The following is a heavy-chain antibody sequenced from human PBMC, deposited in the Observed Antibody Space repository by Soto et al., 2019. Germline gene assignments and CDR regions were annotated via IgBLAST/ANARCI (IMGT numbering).Heavy chain of an antibody. CDR2: IYYSRST. J-gene: IGHJ4*02. CDR1: GGSISSGGYY. CDR3: ARERSRVTTYYFDY. Sequence: QVQLQESGPGLVKPSQTLSLTCTVSGGSISSGGYYWSWIRQHPGKGLEWIGYIYYSRSTYYNPSLKSRVTISVDTSKNQFSLKLSSVTAADTAVYYCARERSRVTTYYFDYWGQGTLVTVSS. V-gene: IGHV4-31*03. D-gene: IGHD4-17*01.